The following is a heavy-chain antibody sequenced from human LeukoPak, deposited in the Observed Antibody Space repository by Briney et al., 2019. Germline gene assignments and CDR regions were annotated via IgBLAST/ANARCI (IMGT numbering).Heavy chain of an antibody. CDR2: IWYDGSNK. V-gene: IGHV3-33*01. CDR1: GFTFSSYG. J-gene: IGHJ4*02. Sequence: GRSLRLSCAASGFTFSSYGMHWVRQAPGKGLEWVAVIWYDGSNKYYADSVKGRFTISRDNSKNTLYLQMNSLRAEDTAVYYCARGGYCSSTSCYRERKFFDYWGQGTLVTVSS. D-gene: IGHD2-2*02. CDR3: ARGGYCSSTSCYRERKFFDY.